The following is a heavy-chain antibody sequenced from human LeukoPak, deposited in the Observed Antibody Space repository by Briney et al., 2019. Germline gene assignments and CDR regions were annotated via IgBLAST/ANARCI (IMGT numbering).Heavy chain of an antibody. J-gene: IGHJ5*02. CDR2: IYYSGST. D-gene: IGHD2-2*01. Sequence: SETLSLTCAVSGGSISSGGYSWSWIRQHPGKGLEWIGYIYYSGSTYYNPSLKSRVTISVDTSKNQFSLKLSSVTAADTAVYYCARGRWGSTSLSLDNWFDPWGQGTLVTVSS. V-gene: IGHV4-31*11. CDR1: GGSISSGGYS. CDR3: ARGRWGSTSLSLDNWFDP.